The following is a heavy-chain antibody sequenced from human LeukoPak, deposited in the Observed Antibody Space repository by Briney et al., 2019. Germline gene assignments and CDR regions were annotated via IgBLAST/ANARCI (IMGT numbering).Heavy chain of an antibody. V-gene: IGHV3-21*01. CDR1: GFNFGDYA. D-gene: IGHD2-2*02. CDR3: AKDIYPGIFDP. J-gene: IGHJ5*02. CDR2: ITSSSTYI. Sequence: GRSLRLSCTASGFNFGDYAMSWVRQAPGKGLEWVSSITSSSTYIYYADSVKGRFTMSRDNAKNSVYLEMNSLRAEDTAVYYCAKDIYPGIFDPWGQGTLVTVSS.